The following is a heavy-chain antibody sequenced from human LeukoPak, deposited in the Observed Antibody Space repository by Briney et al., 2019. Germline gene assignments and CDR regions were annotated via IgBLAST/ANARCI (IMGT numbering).Heavy chain of an antibody. Sequence: GGSLRLSCAASGFTFSSYATSWVRQAPGKGLEWVSAISGSGGSTYYADSVKGRFTISRDNSKNTLYLQMNSLRAEDTAVYYCAKDATRLVATNAFDYWGQGTLVTVSS. D-gene: IGHD5-12*01. V-gene: IGHV3-23*01. CDR2: ISGSGGST. CDR3: AKDATRLVATNAFDY. J-gene: IGHJ4*02. CDR1: GFTFSSYA.